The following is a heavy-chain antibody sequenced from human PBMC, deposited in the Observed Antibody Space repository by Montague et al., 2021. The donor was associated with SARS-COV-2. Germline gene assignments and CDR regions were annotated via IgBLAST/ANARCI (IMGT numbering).Heavy chain of an antibody. CDR1: GGSISSYY. CDR2: LYYSGST. Sequence: SETLSLTCTVSGGSISSYYCSWIRQPSVKGLEWIGYLYYSGSTNYNPSLKSRVTISVDTSKNQSSLRLNSVTAADTAVYYCARHPPGYRYFYDLDVWGQGTTVTVAS. CDR3: ARHPPGYRYFYDLDV. V-gene: IGHV4-59*01. D-gene: IGHD1-1*01. J-gene: IGHJ6*02.